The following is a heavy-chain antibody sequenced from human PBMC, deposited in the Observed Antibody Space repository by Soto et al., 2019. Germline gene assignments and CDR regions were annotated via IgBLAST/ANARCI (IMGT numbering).Heavy chain of an antibody. D-gene: IGHD3-10*01. J-gene: IGHJ5*02. CDR3: ANFGDYGGFDH. Sequence: EVQLVESGGGLVQPGGSRKLSCAASGFTFSDSAMHWVRQASGKGLEWVGRIKSHADTYATAYAASVKGRFTISRDDSKNTAYLQMNSLKTEDTAVYYCANFGDYGGFDHWGQGTLVTVSS. V-gene: IGHV3-73*01. CDR2: IKSHADTYAT. CDR1: GFTFSDSA.